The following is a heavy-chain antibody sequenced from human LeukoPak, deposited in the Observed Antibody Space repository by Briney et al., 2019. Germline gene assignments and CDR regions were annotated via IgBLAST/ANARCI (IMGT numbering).Heavy chain of an antibody. J-gene: IGHJ4*02. V-gene: IGHV3-74*01. CDR3: AAMILGGRDY. CDR1: GFTFSRYW. CDR2: LSPDGSDR. Sequence: GGSLGLSCAASGFTFSRYWMHWVRQAPGKGPEWVSRLSPDGSDRSYADSVQGRFTISRDNAKNTVYLQMNSLRAEDTAVYYCAAMILGGRDYWGQGTLVTVSS. D-gene: IGHD3-22*01.